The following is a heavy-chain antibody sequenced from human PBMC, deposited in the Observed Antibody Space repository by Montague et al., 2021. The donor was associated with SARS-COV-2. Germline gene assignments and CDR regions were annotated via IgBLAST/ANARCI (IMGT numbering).Heavy chain of an antibody. CDR1: GGSISNSNYY. Sequence: SETLSLTCTVSGGSISNSNYYWGWVRQPPGKGLEWIGSIDYVGNPFYNPPLRSRVAISLDTSKSQFSLRLRSVTAADTAVFYCARGGRGTVFPFSSGVFDFWGQGTTVTVSS. V-gene: IGHV4-39*01. CDR2: IDYVGNP. J-gene: IGHJ3*01. D-gene: IGHD1-7*01. CDR3: ARGGRGTVFPFSSGVFDF.